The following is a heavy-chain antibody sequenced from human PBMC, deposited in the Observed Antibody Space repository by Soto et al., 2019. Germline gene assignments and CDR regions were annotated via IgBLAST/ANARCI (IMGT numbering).Heavy chain of an antibody. V-gene: IGHV3-23*01. Sequence: EVQLLESGGGLVQPGGSLRLSCAASGFTFSSYAMNWVRQAPGKGLEWVSTISGSGGGTYYADSVKGRFTISSDNSKNTLYLQMNSLRAEDTAVYYCAKVRWNTMTTVTKGYFQHRGQGILVTGSS. CDR3: AKVRWNTMTTVTKGYFQH. CDR2: ISGSGGGT. CDR1: GFTFSSYA. J-gene: IGHJ1*01. D-gene: IGHD4-17*01.